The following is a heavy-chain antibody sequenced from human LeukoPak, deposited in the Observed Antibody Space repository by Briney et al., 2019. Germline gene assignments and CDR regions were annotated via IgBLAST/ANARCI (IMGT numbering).Heavy chain of an antibody. J-gene: IGHJ3*02. CDR2: IYYSGST. CDR1: GGSISSSSYY. V-gene: IGHV4-39*01. CDR3: ARGRIVVVPAANDAFDI. D-gene: IGHD2-2*01. Sequence: PSETLSLTCTVSGGSISSSSYYWGWIRQPPGKGLEWIGCIYYSGSTYYNPSLKSRVTISVDTSKNQFSLKLSSVTAADTAVYYCARGRIVVVPAANDAFDIWGQGTMVTVSS.